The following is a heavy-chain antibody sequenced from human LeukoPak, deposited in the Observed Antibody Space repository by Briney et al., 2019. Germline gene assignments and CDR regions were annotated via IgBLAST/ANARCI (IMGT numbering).Heavy chain of an antibody. V-gene: IGHV1-69*05. CDR3: ARGRYCSSSSCYQIYYYYMDV. CDR1: GGTFSSYA. J-gene: IGHJ6*03. D-gene: IGHD2-2*01. CDR2: IIPIFGTA. Sequence: ASVKVSCKASGGTFSSYAISWVRQAPGQGLEWMGGIIPIFGTANYAQKFQGRVTITTDESTSTAYMELSSLRSEDTAVYYCARGRYCSSSSCYQIYYYYMDVWGKGTTVTVSS.